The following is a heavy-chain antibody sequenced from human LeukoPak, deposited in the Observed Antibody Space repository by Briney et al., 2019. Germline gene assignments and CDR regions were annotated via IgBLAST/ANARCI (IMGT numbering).Heavy chain of an antibody. Sequence: SETLSLTCTVSGGSVRSGGYCLNWIRQHPGEGLEWIGFIYDSGNAYYNPSYNPSLKSRVTISVDTSKNQFSLKLSSVTAADTAVYYCARDNGSPGDYYYGMDVWGQGTTVTVSS. D-gene: IGHD3-10*01. V-gene: IGHV4-31*03. CDR3: ARDNGSPGDYYYGMDV. CDR2: IYDSGNA. J-gene: IGHJ6*02. CDR1: GGSVRSGGYC.